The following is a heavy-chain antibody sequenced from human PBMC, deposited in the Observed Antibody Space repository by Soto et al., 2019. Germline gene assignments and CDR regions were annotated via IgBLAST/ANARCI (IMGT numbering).Heavy chain of an antibody. V-gene: IGHV1-18*01. J-gene: IGHJ6*02. D-gene: IGHD3-10*01. CDR3: ATTYYYGSGSYYNPSAYYYYYGMDV. CDR1: GYTFTSYG. Sequence: ASVKGSCKASGYTFTSYGISWGRQAPGQRLEWMGWISAYNGNTNYAQKLQGRVTMTTDTSTSTAYMELRSLRSDDTAVYYCATTYYYGSGSYYNPSAYYYYYGMDVWGQGTTVTVSS. CDR2: ISAYNGNT.